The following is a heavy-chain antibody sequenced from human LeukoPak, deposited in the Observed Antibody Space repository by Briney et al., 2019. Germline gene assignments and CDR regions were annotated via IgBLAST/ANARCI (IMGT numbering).Heavy chain of an antibody. J-gene: IGHJ4*02. CDR1: GFIFVYYA. V-gene: IGHV3-23*01. CDR2: INGGGDTT. D-gene: IGHD5-24*01. Sequence: PGGSLRLSCATSGFIFVYYAMTWVRQAPSKGLEWVSAINGGGDTTYYADSVKGRFTVSRDRPTNTLFLQMSSMRAEDSGMYYCAKALDTYGYMRFDYWGQGALVTVSS. CDR3: AKALDTYGYMRFDY.